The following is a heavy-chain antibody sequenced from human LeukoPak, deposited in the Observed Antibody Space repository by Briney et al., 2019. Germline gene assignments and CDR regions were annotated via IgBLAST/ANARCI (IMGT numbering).Heavy chain of an antibody. J-gene: IGHJ4*02. CDR3: ASSIAAAGTWEYFDY. CDR1: GGSISSYY. V-gene: IGHV4-59*01. CDR2: IYYSGST. Sequence: SETLSLTCTVSGGSISSYYWSWIRQPPGKGLEWIGYIYYSGSTNYNPSLKSRVTISIDTSKNQFSLKLSSVTAADTAVYYCASSIAAAGTWEYFDYWGQGTLVTVSS. D-gene: IGHD6-13*01.